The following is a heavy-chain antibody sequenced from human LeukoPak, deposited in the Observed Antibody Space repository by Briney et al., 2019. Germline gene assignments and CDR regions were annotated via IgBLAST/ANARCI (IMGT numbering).Heavy chain of an antibody. CDR2: IRASNGDT. CDR1: GYPFTSHG. D-gene: IGHD2-21*01. Sequence: ASVKVSCKTSGYPFTSHGISWFRQAPGQGLEWMGWIRASNGDTNYAQKFEGRLTVTTDTYTATAYMELRGLSSDDTAVYYCARDWPILIADYWGLGTLVTVSS. V-gene: IGHV1-18*01. CDR3: ARDWPILIADY. J-gene: IGHJ4*02.